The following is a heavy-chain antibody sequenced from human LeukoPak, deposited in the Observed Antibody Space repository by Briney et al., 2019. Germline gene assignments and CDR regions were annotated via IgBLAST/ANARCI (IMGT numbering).Heavy chain of an antibody. Sequence: SETLSLTCTVSGGSISSYYWSWIRQPPGKGLEWIGYIHYSGSTHYNPSLRSRVTISVDTSKNQFSLKLSSVTAADTAVYYCARGVVGALRGGVYYYYYMDVWGKGTTVTVSS. V-gene: IGHV4-59*12. CDR3: ARGVVGALRGGVYYYYYMDV. CDR1: GGSISSYY. CDR2: IHYSGST. J-gene: IGHJ6*03. D-gene: IGHD1-26*01.